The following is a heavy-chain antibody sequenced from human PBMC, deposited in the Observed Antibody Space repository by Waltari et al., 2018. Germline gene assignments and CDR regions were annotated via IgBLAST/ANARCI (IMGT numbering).Heavy chain of an antibody. J-gene: IGHJ3*02. V-gene: IGHV3-15*07. CDR2: IKSKTDGGTT. CDR1: GFTFSNAW. Sequence: EVQLVESGGGLVKPGGSLRLSCAASGFTFSNAWMNWVRQAPGKGLEWVGRIKSKTDGGTTDYAAPVKGRFTISRDDSKNTLYLQMNSLKTEDTAVYYCTTDNPLIVVVTENAFDIWGQGTMVTVSS. D-gene: IGHD2-21*02. CDR3: TTDNPLIVVVTENAFDI.